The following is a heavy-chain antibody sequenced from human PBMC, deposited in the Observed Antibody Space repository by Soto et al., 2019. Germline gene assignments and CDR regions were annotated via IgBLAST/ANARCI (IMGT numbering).Heavy chain of an antibody. CDR2: IYHSGST. D-gene: IGHD3-10*01. Sequence: SETLSLTCAVSGGSISSSNWWSWVRQPPGKGLEWIGEIYHSGSTNYNPSLKSRVTISVDKSKNQFSLKLSSVTAADTAVYYCAREYGSGSHSEGAFDIWGQGTMVTVS. CDR3: AREYGSGSHSEGAFDI. V-gene: IGHV4-4*02. CDR1: GGSISSSNW. J-gene: IGHJ3*02.